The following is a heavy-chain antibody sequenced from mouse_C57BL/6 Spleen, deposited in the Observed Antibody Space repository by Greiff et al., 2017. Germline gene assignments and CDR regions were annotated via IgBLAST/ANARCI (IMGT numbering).Heavy chain of an antibody. J-gene: IGHJ4*01. D-gene: IGHD3-2*02. CDR2: IDPSDSYT. Sequence: QVQLQQSGAELVMPGASVKLSCKASGYTFTSSWMHWVKRRPGQGLEWIGEIDPSDSYTNYNQKFKGKSTLTVDKSSSTAYMQLSSLTSEDSAVYYCARRDSSGSSYYYAMDYWGQGTSVTVSS. CDR3: ARRDSSGSSYYYAMDY. CDR1: GYTFTSSW. V-gene: IGHV1-69*01.